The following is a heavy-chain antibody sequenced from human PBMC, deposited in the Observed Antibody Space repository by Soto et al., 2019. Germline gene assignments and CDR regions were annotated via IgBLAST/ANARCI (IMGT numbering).Heavy chain of an antibody. J-gene: IGHJ5*02. Sequence: QVQLVESGGGVVQPGRSLRLSCVASGFTLNTYGMHWVRQAPGKGLEWVALISYDGSHEYYADSVKGRFTISRDISKNTLFLQMNSLRPEDTAVYYCAKEMFPRTVLDSSSPWGDAWGQGTLATVSS. CDR1: GFTLNTYG. V-gene: IGHV3-30*18. CDR3: AKEMFPRTVLDSSSPWGDA. D-gene: IGHD6-6*01. CDR2: ISYDGSHE.